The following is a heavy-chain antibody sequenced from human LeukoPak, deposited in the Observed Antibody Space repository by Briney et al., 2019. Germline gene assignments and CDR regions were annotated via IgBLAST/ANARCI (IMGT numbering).Heavy chain of an antibody. CDR1: GYTFTGYY. Sequence: ASVKVSCKASGYTFTGYYMHWVRQAPGQGLEWMGWISPNSGGTNYAQKFQGRVTMTRDTSISTAYMELSRLRSDDTAVYYCAREIGSSWYENWFDPWGQGNLVTVSS. D-gene: IGHD6-13*01. CDR3: AREIGSSWYENWFDP. V-gene: IGHV1-2*02. J-gene: IGHJ5*02. CDR2: ISPNSGGT.